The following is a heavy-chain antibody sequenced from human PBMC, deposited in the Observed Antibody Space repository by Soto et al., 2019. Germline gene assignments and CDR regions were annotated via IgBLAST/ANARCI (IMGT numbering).Heavy chain of an antibody. Sequence: QVQLVESGGGVVQPGRSLRLSCAASGFTFSSNGMHWVRQPPGKGLEWVAVMSNDGSHTSYADSAKGRFTISRDNSKNTLYLQMNSLRAEDSGIYYCTKGCSSSSNCYIIDYWGQGALVTVSS. V-gene: IGHV3-30*18. CDR3: TKGCSSSSNCYIIDY. CDR2: MSNDGSHT. D-gene: IGHD2-15*01. CDR1: GFTFSSNG. J-gene: IGHJ4*02.